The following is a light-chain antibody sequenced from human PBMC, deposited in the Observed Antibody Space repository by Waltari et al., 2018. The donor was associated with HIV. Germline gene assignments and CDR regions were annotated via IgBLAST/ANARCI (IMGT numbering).Light chain of an antibody. CDR1: QGISNH. CDR3: QQFQSFPLT. Sequence: DIQLTQSPSVLSVSVGDRVTITCRASQGISNHLAWYQQSPGKSPKLLIYAASTLQTGVPSRFSGGGSGTEFTLTISSLQPEDSATYYYQQFQSFPLTFGQGTRLEIK. J-gene: IGKJ5*01. CDR2: AAS. V-gene: IGKV1-9*01.